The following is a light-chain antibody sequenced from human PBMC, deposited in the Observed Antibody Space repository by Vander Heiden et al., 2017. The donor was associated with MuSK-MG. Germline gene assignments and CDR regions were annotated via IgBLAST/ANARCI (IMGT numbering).Light chain of an antibody. V-gene: IGKV3-20*01. CDR1: QSVSSTY. CDR2: EAS. Sequence: EIVLTQSPGTLSLSPGERATLSCRTSQSVSSTYLAVDQQKPGQAPRLLIYEASSRATGIKDRFSGSGSGTDFTRTISRMEPDDFAGYDGQQMNTFGQGTKLEIK. CDR3: QQMNT. J-gene: IGKJ2*01.